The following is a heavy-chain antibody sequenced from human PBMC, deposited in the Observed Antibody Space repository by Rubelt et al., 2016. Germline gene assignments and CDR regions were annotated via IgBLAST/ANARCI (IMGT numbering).Heavy chain of an antibody. Sequence: ASGFTYTYSTMTWVRQAPGTGLEWFSAISGNGGSTYYADSVRGRFTISRDNSRNTLYLQMNSLRAEDTAVYYCAKGHSNLDYWGQGTLVTVSS. V-gene: IGHV3-23*01. J-gene: IGHJ4*02. CDR3: AKGHSNLDY. CDR1: GFTYTYST. D-gene: IGHD6-13*01. CDR2: ISGNGGST.